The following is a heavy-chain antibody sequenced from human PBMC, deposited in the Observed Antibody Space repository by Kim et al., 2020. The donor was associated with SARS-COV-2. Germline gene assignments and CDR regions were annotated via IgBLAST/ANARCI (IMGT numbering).Heavy chain of an antibody. V-gene: IGHV4-30-2*01. CDR3: ARGRDAYNLMGFDAFDI. CDR2: MYHSGNT. CDR1: GGSIRGGDYS. J-gene: IGHJ3*02. D-gene: IGHD1-1*01. Sequence: SETLSLTCDVSGGSIRGGDYSWSWLRQPPGKGLEWIGYMYHSGNTYSNPSLQSRVTISVDMSKNQFSLQLSSVTAADTAVYYCARGRDAYNLMGFDAFDIWGQGTIVTVSS.